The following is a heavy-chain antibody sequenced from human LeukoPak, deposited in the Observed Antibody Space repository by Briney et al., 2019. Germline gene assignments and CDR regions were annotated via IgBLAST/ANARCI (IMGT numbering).Heavy chain of an antibody. D-gene: IGHD4-17*01. J-gene: IGHJ4*02. CDR1: GYTFTSYY. V-gene: IGHV1-46*01. Sequence: ASVKVSCKASGYTFTSYYIHWVRQAPGQGLEWRGIIHPSGGSTSYAQKFQGRFTMTRDTSTSTVYMELSSLRSEDTAVYYCARGNPTNYGAYLYYFDYWGQGTLVTVSS. CDR2: IHPSGGST. CDR3: ARGNPTNYGAYLYYFDY.